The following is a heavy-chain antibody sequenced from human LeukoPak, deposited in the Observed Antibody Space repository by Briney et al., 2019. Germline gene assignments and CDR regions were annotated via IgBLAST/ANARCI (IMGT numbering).Heavy chain of an antibody. CDR3: ARDQTEGYFQH. V-gene: IGHV4-39*07. CDR1: GDITHY. Sequence: SETLSLTCSVSGDITHYWGWIRQPPGKGLECIGSIYFSGSAYYNPSLRSRVTMSVDTSKNQFFLQLNSVTAADTAVYYCARDQTEGYFQHWGQGTLVTVSS. J-gene: IGHJ1*01. CDR2: IYFSGSA.